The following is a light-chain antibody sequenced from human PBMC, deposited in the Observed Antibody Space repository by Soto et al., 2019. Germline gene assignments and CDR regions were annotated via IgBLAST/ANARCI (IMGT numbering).Light chain of an antibody. J-gene: IGLJ2*01. Sequence: QSALTQPASVSGSPGQSITISCTGTSSDVGGYNYVSWYQQHPGKAPKLMIYDVSNRPSGVSNRFSGSKSDNTASLAISGLQAEDVADYYCSSYTSTSAVVFGGGTKVTVL. CDR3: SSYTSTSAVV. V-gene: IGLV2-14*01. CDR2: DVS. CDR1: SSDVGGYNY.